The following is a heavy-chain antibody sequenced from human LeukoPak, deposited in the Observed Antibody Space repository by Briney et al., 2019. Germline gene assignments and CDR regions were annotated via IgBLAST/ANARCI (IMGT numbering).Heavy chain of an antibody. CDR2: INPNSGGT. CDR3: ASLSYSNYRYYFDY. CDR1: GYTFTGHY. Sequence: ASVKVSCKASGYTFTGHYMHWVRQAPGQGLEWMGWINPNSGGTNYAQKFQGRVTMTRDTSISTAYMELSRLRSDDTAVYYCASLSYSNYRYYFDYWGQGTLVTVSS. J-gene: IGHJ4*02. D-gene: IGHD4-11*01. V-gene: IGHV1-2*02.